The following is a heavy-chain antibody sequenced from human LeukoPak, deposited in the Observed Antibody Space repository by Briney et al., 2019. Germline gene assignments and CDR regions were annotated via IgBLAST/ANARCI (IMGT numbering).Heavy chain of an antibody. CDR2: IYTSGST. J-gene: IGHJ3*02. V-gene: IGHV4-61*02. D-gene: IGHD5-18*01. CDR3: ARVGVWLHAFDI. Sequence: PSETLSLTCTVSGGSISSGSYYWSWIRQPAGKGLEWIGRIYTSGSTNYNPSLKSRVTISVDRSKNQFSLKLSSVTAADTAVYYCARVGVWLHAFDIWGQGTMVTVSS. CDR1: GGSISSGSYY.